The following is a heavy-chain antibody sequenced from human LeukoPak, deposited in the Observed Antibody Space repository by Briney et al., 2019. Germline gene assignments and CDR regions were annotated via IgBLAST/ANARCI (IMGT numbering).Heavy chain of an antibody. CDR3: ARKIASTRLGVRYYYMDV. J-gene: IGHJ6*03. CDR2: MNPKSGNT. D-gene: IGHD2-2*01. CDR1: GYTFISYD. V-gene: IGHV1-8*01. Sequence: GASVKVSCRASGYTFISYDIVWLRQATGQGLEWMGYMNPKSGNTDYVQNFQGRVTMTSDTSITTAYMELSGLRSEDTAVYYCARKIASTRLGVRYYYMDVWGEGTTVTISS.